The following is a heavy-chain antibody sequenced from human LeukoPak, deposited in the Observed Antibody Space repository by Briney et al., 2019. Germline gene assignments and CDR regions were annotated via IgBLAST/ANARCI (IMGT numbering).Heavy chain of an antibody. Sequence: GGSLRLSCAASGFTFSSYGMHWVRQAPGKGLEWVVVIWSDENKKFYADSVKGRFTISRDNFKSMLYLQMDSLRVEDTAVYYCAREGLTSTPNNAFDIWGQGSVVTVSS. CDR1: GFTFSSYG. J-gene: IGHJ3*02. V-gene: IGHV3-33*01. CDR3: AREGLTSTPNNAFDI. D-gene: IGHD4-23*01. CDR2: IWSDENKK.